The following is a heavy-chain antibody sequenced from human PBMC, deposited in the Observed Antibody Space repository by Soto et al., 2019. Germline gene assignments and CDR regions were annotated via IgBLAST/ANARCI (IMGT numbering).Heavy chain of an antibody. CDR3: AKDRDPYRSGSYRAYHY. V-gene: IGHV3-23*01. J-gene: IGHJ4*02. CDR2: ISGSGDST. Sequence: GGSLRLSCAASGFTFSSYAMSWVRQAPGKGLEWVSAISGSGDSTYYADSVKGRFTISRDNSKDTMYLQMNSLRAEDRAVYYCAKDRDPYRSGSYRAYHYWGQGTLVTVSS. CDR1: GFTFSSYA. D-gene: IGHD3-10*01.